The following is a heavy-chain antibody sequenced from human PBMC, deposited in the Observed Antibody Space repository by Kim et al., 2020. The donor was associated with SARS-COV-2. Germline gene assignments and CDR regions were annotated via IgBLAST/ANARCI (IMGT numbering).Heavy chain of an antibody. V-gene: IGHV4-39*01. CDR2: IYYSGST. Sequence: SETLSLTCTVSGGSISSSSYYWGWIRQPPGKGLEWIGSIYYSGSTYYNPSLKSRVTISVDTSKNQFSLKLSSVTAADTAVYYCARLGSQREVSIGLYDSSGYYYGSVHDAFDIWGQGTMVTVSS. CDR3: ARLGSQREVSIGLYDSSGYYYGSVHDAFDI. J-gene: IGHJ3*02. D-gene: IGHD3-22*01. CDR1: GGSISSSSYY.